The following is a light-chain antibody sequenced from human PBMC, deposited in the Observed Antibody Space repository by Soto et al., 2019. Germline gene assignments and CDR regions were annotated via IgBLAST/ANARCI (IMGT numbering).Light chain of an antibody. J-gene: IGKJ1*01. CDR1: QSVSSY. V-gene: IGKV3-11*01. Sequence: EIVLTQSPATLSLSPGERATLYCRASQSVSSYLAWYQQKPGQAPRRLIYDASNRATGIPARFSGSGSGTDFTLTISSLEPEDFAVYYCQQRSNWSITFGQGTKV. CDR2: DAS. CDR3: QQRSNWSIT.